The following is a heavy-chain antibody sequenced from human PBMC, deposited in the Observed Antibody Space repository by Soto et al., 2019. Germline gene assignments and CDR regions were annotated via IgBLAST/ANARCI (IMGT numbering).Heavy chain of an antibody. CDR1: GGSISGHY. Sequence: QVQLQESGPGLVKPSETLSLSCSVSGGSISGHYWSWVRQTPGKGLEWIGYMYYSGSTNYNPSLKSRVTISVDTSKNHFSLRLTSVTAADTAVYYCARGPYYDLICNYYYMDVWGKGTTVTVSS. J-gene: IGHJ6*03. CDR2: MYYSGST. CDR3: ARGPYYDLICNYYYMDV. D-gene: IGHD3-16*01. V-gene: IGHV4-59*08.